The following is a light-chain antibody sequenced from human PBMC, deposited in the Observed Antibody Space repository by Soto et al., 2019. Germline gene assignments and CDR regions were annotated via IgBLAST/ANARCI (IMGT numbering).Light chain of an antibody. CDR3: SSYTSSNTFV. Sequence: QSVLAQPPSVSGSPGQSVTITCTGTNSDVGRYNHISWYQQPPGTAPKLMIYEVNNRPSGVPDRFSGSKSGNTASLTISGLQAEDEADYYCSSYTSSNTFVFGTGTKVTVL. CDR2: EVN. J-gene: IGLJ1*01. CDR1: NSDVGRYNH. V-gene: IGLV2-18*02.